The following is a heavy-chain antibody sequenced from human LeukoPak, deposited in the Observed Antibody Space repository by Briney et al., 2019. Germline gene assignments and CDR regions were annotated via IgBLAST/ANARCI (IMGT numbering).Heavy chain of an antibody. V-gene: IGHV4-38-2*01. CDR3: ARGPIVVVTAPIRY. CDR1: GYSISSGYY. J-gene: IGHJ4*02. CDR2: IYHSGST. Sequence: SETLSLTCAVSGYSISSGYYWGWIRQPPGKGLEWIGSIYHSGSTYYNPSLKSRVTISVDTSKNQFSLKLSSVTAADTAVYHCARGPIVVVTAPIRYWGQGTLVTVSS. D-gene: IGHD2-21*02.